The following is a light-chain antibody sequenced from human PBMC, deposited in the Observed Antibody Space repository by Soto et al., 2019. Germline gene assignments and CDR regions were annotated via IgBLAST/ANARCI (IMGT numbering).Light chain of an antibody. J-gene: IGKJ1*01. V-gene: IGKV1-5*01. CDR1: QSISNW. CDR2: DAS. CDR3: QQYNSYWGT. Sequence: DIQMTPSPSTLSASVVARVTITGRASQSISNWLAWYQQKQGKAPKLLIYDASSLESGVPSRFSGSGSGTEFTLTISSLQPDDFATYYCQQYNSYWGTFGQGTKVDNK.